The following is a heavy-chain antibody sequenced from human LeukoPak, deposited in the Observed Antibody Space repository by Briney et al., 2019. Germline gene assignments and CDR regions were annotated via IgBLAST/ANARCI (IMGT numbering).Heavy chain of an antibody. CDR1: GGSISSSSYY. Sequence: DPSETLSLTCTVSGGSISSSSYYWGWVRQPPGKGLEWIGSIYYNGSTYYNPSLKSRLTISVDTSKNQFSLKLSSVTAADTAVYYCARETYGPLDYWGQGTLVTVSS. J-gene: IGHJ4*02. CDR2: IYYNGST. D-gene: IGHD3-10*01. V-gene: IGHV4-39*07. CDR3: ARETYGPLDY.